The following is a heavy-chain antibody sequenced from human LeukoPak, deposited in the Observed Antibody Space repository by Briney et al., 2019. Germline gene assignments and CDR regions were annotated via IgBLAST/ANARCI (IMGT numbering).Heavy chain of an antibody. CDR3: ARAQWRTYSYYYMDV. CDR2: IGTAGDT. D-gene: IGHD6-19*01. V-gene: IGHV3-13*01. J-gene: IGHJ6*03. CDR1: GFTFSSYD. Sequence: GGSLRLSCAASGFTFSSYDMHWVRQATGKGLEWVSAIGTAGDTYYPGSVKGRFTISRDDSKNTLYLQMNSLRAEDTAIYYCARAQWRTYSYYYMDVWGKGTTVTVSS.